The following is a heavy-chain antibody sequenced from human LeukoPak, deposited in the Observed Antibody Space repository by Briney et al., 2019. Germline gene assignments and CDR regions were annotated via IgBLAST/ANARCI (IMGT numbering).Heavy chain of an antibody. J-gene: IGHJ4*02. CDR2: IYYSGST. CDR3: ARLGYSYGYWPDY. CDR1: GGSISSSIYY. V-gene: IGHV4-39*01. D-gene: IGHD5-18*01. Sequence: SETLSLTCTVSGGSISSSIYYWGWIRQPPGKGLEWIGSIYYSGSTYYNPSLKSRVTISVDTSKNQFSLKLSSVTAADTAVYYCARLGYSYGYWPDYWGQGTLVTVSS.